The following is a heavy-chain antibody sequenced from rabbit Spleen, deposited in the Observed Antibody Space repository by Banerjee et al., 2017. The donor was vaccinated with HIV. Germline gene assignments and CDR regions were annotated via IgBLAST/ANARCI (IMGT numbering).Heavy chain of an antibody. D-gene: IGHD3-1*01. CDR2: INTATGKA. J-gene: IGHJ4*01. Sequence: QEQLEESGGGLVKPEGSLTLTCKASGFSFSEKEVMCWVRQAPGKGLEWIACINTATGKAVPAGWGKGQFPTPKPPPPRVPLKMPSLTPGDPPPFFCGRVWPGILVGIFSLGAPGTLVTVS. V-gene: IGHV1S45*01. CDR3: GRVWPGILVGIFSL. CDR1: GFSFSEKEV.